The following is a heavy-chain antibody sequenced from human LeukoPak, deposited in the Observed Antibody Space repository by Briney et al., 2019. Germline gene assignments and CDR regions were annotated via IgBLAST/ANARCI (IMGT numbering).Heavy chain of an antibody. CDR1: GGAISSYY. Sequence: PSETLSLTCTVSGGAISSYYWSWIRQPPGKGLEWIGYIYYSGSTNYNPSLKSRVTISVDTSKNQFSLKLSSVTAADTAVYYCARRSGDQDYGDYGNYFDYWGQGTLVTVSS. V-gene: IGHV4-59*08. CDR2: IYYSGST. CDR3: ARRSGDQDYGDYGNYFDY. J-gene: IGHJ4*02. D-gene: IGHD4-17*01.